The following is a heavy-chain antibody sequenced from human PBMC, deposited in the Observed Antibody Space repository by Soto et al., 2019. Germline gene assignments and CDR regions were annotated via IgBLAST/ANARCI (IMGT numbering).Heavy chain of an antibody. Sequence: EVQLVESGGGLVQPGGSLRLSCAASGFTFSSYEMNWVRQAPGKGLEWVSYISSSGSTIYYADSVKGRFTISRDNAKNSLYLQMNSLRAEDTAVYYCARLFRDYYGMDVWGQGTTVTFSS. CDR2: ISSSGSTI. J-gene: IGHJ6*02. D-gene: IGHD3-10*01. CDR1: GFTFSSYE. V-gene: IGHV3-48*03. CDR3: ARLFRDYYGMDV.